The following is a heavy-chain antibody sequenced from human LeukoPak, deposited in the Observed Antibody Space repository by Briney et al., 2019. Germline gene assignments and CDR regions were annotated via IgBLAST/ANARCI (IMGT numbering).Heavy chain of an antibody. Sequence: SVKVSCKASGGTFSSYTIGWVRQAPGQGLEWMGRIIPILGIANYAQKFQGRVTITADKSTSTAYMELSSLRSEDTAVYYCARDGAVYCSGGSCWDYWGQGTLVTVSS. V-gene: IGHV1-69*04. J-gene: IGHJ4*02. CDR2: IIPILGIA. CDR3: ARDGAVYCSGGSCWDY. CDR1: GGTFSSYT. D-gene: IGHD2-15*01.